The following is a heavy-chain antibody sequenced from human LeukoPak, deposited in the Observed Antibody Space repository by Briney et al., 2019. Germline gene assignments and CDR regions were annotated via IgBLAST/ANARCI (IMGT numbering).Heavy chain of an antibody. CDR3: TRAQAFDF. Sequence: PGGSLRLSCAASGFTASSNYMSWVRQAPGKGLEWVSVMYIDGSTHYAESVKGRFTISRDNSKNTVFLQLTSLTAEDTAVYYCTRAQAFDFWGQGTLVTVSP. J-gene: IGHJ4*02. CDR1: GFTASSNY. CDR2: MYIDGST. V-gene: IGHV3-66*01.